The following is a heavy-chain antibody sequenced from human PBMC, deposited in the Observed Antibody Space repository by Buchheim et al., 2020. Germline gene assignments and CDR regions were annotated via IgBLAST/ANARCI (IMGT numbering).Heavy chain of an antibody. Sequence: QVQLVQSGAEVKKPGSSVKVSCKASGGTFSSYAISWVRQAPGQGLEWMEGIIPIFGTANYAQTFQGRVTITADKSTSTAYMELSSLRSEDTAVYYCARDRAPAHVHGGWDFDYWGQGTL. J-gene: IGHJ4*02. CDR1: GGTFSSYA. CDR3: ARDRAPAHVHGGWDFDY. D-gene: IGHD6-19*01. V-gene: IGHV1-69*06. CDR2: IIPIFGTA.